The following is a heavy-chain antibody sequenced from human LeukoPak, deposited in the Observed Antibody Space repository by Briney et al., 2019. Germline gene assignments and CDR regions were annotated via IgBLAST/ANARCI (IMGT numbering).Heavy chain of an antibody. V-gene: IGHV3-9*02. J-gene: IGHJ4*02. CDR3: AKDILGGYCSGGSCYPQLFDY. CDR2: ISWNSGSI. Sequence: PGGSLRLSCAASGFSSSSFAMHWVRQAPGKGLEWVSGISWNSGSIGYADSVKGRFTISRDNAKNSLYLQMNSLRAEDTALYYCAKDILGGYCSGGSCYPQLFDYWGQGTLVTVSS. CDR1: GFSSSSFA. D-gene: IGHD2-15*01.